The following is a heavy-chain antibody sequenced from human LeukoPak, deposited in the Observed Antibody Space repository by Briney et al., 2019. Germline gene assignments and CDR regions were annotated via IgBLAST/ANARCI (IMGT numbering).Heavy chain of an antibody. J-gene: IGHJ6*02. Sequence: SVKVSCKASGGTFSSYAISWVRQAPGQGLAWMGRIIPILGIANYAQKFQGRVTITADKSTSTAYMELRSLRSDDTAVYYCARVKGVTMIPALYYYGMDVWGQGTTVTVSS. CDR3: ARVKGVTMIPALYYYGMDV. CDR1: GGTFSSYA. CDR2: IIPILGIA. V-gene: IGHV1-69*04. D-gene: IGHD3-22*01.